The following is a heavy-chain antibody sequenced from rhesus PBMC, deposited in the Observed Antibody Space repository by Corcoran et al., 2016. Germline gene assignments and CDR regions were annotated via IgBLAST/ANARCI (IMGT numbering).Heavy chain of an antibody. V-gene: IGHV4-160*01. D-gene: IGHD1-44*02. CDR3: ARNSGALAV. CDR2: IYGSGGST. CDR1: GGSISSNH. Sequence: QVQLRESGPGLVKPSETLSLTCAVSGGSISSNHWGWIRQPPGKGLEWIGRIYGSGGSTDSNPSLKSRGTISTDTSKNQFSLKLSSVTAADTAVYYCARNSGALAVWGPGVLVTVSS. J-gene: IGHJ5-1*01.